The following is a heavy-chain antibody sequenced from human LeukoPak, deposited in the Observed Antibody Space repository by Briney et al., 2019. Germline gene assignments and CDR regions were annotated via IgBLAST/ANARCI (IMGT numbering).Heavy chain of an antibody. CDR3: AREAKLLWFGQDYYYYYMDV. CDR1: GFTFDDYA. J-gene: IGHJ6*03. Sequence: GGSLRLSCAASGFTFDDYAMHWVRPAPGKGLEWVSLISWDGGSTYYADSVKGRFTISRDNSKNSLYLQMNSLRAEDTALYYCAREAKLLWFGQDYYYYYMDVWGKGTTVTVSS. V-gene: IGHV3-43D*03. D-gene: IGHD3-10*01. CDR2: ISWDGGST.